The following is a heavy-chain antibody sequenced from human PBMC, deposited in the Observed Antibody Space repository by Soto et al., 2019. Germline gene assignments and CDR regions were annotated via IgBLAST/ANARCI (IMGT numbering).Heavy chain of an antibody. CDR2: LSAYNGNT. J-gene: IGHJ6*02. CDR1: GYTFTSYG. CDR3: AREERVADGMGV. D-gene: IGHD1-1*01. Sequence: QVQLVQSGAEVKKPGASVKVSCKASGYTFTSYGISWVRQAPGQGLEWMGWLSAYNGNTNYAQKLQGRVTMTTDTDTSPACLERRSLGADDTAVYYCAREERVADGMGVWCQGATVIVSS. V-gene: IGHV1-18*01.